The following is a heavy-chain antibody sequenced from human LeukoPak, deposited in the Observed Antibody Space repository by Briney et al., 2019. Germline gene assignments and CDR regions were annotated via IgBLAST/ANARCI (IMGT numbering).Heavy chain of an antibody. V-gene: IGHV4-30-4*01. CDR1: GGSISSGDYS. CDR3: ARSRYSSSWPFDY. D-gene: IGHD6-13*01. Sequence: PSQTLSLTCTVSGGSISSGDYSWSWIRQPPGKGLEWIGYIYYSGSTYYNPSLKSRVTISVDTSKNQFSLKLSSVAAADTAVYYCARSRYSSSWPFDYWGQGTLVTVSS. J-gene: IGHJ4*02. CDR2: IYYSGST.